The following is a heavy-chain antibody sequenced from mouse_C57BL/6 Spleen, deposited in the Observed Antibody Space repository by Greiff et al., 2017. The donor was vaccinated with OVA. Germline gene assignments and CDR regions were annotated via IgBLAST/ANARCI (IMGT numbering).Heavy chain of an antibody. CDR2: ISNGGGST. CDR1: GFTFSDYY. Sequence: EVKVVESGGGLVQPGGSLKLSCAASGFTFSDYYMYWVRQTPEKRLEWVAYISNGGGSTYYPDTVKGRFTISRDNAKNTLYLQMSRLKSEDTAMYYCARHAYDSVGYFDYWGQGTTLTVSS. D-gene: IGHD2-4*01. CDR3: ARHAYDSVGYFDY. J-gene: IGHJ2*01. V-gene: IGHV5-12*01.